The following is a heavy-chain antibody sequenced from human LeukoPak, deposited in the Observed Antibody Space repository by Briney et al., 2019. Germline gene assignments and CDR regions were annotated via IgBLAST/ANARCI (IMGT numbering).Heavy chain of an antibody. CDR3: ARVGDYYDSSGYYYVGPFDI. D-gene: IGHD3-22*01. CDR2: IYHSGST. Sequence: SGTLSLTCAVSGGSISSSNWWSWVRQPPGKGLEWIGEIYHSGSTNYNPSLKSRVTISVDKSKNQFSLKLSSVTAADTAVYYCARVGDYYDSSGYYYVGPFDIWGQGTMVTVSS. J-gene: IGHJ3*02. CDR1: GGSISSSNW. V-gene: IGHV4-4*02.